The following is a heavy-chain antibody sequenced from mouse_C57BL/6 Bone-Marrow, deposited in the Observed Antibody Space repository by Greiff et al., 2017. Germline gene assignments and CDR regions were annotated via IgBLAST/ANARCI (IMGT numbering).Heavy chain of an antibody. V-gene: IGHV1-55*01. CDR3: AREGLLLYPWFAY. CDR2: IYPGSGST. D-gene: IGHD2-1*01. J-gene: IGHJ3*01. CDR1: GYTFTSYW. Sequence: QVQLQQSGAELVKPGASVKMSCKASGYTFTSYWITWVKQRPGQGLEWIGDIYPGSGSTNYNEKFKSKATLTVDTSSTTAYMQLSSLTSEESAVYYCAREGLLLYPWFAYWCQGTLVTVSA.